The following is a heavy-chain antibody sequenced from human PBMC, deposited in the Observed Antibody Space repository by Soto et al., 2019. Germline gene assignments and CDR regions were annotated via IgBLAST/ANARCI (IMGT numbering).Heavy chain of an antibody. CDR1: GGSISSSSYY. V-gene: IGHV4-39*07. J-gene: IGHJ4*02. CDR3: SRDITYYYDSSGYYKVGYFDY. D-gene: IGHD3-22*01. CDR2: IYYSGST. Sequence: SETLSLTCTVSGGSISSSSYYWGWIRQPPGKGLEWIGSIYYSGSTYYNPSLKSRVTISVNTSKNQFSLKLSSLTAADTAVYYCSRDITYYYDSSGYYKVGYFDYWGQGTLVTVSS.